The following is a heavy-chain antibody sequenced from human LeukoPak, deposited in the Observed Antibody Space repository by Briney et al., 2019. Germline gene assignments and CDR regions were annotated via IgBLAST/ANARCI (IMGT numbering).Heavy chain of an antibody. J-gene: IGHJ4*02. CDR3: ARGSIQLWVTRGYYFDY. D-gene: IGHD5-18*01. Sequence: SETLSLTCAVYGGSSSGYYWSWIRQPPGKGVEWIGEINHSGSTNYNPSLKSRVTISVDTSKNQFSLKLSSVTAADTAVYYCARGSIQLWVTRGYYFDYWGQGTLVTVSS. V-gene: IGHV4-34*01. CDR2: INHSGST. CDR1: GGSSSGYY.